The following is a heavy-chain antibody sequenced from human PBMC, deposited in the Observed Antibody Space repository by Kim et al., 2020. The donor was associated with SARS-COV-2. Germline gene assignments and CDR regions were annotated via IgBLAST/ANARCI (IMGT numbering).Heavy chain of an antibody. V-gene: IGHV3-23*01. J-gene: IGHJ3*01. CDR3: AERSLVVAATSVLAFDV. CDR1: GFSFRNNA. CDR2: ISGSGDRT. Sequence: GGSLRLSCAASGFSFRNNAMHWVRQVPGKGLEWVSGISGSGDRTYYADSVKGRFTISRDSSEKTLFLQMSSLRAEDTAVYYCAERSLVVAATSVLAFDVWGQGPLVSVSS. D-gene: IGHD2-15*01.